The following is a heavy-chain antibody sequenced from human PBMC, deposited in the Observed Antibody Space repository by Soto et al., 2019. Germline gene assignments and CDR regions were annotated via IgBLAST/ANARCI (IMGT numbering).Heavy chain of an antibody. V-gene: IGHV3-48*01. CDR3: ATVCRYCSTSHSLY. CDR1: GFTFSSYA. CDR2: ISTGDSPI. D-gene: IGHD2-2*01. J-gene: IGHJ4*02. Sequence: EVQLVESGGGLVQPGGSLRLSCAASGFTFSSYAMNWVRQAPGKGLEWVSYISTGDSPIYYADSVKGRFTISRDNAKNSLYLQMISLRAEDTAVYYCATVCRYCSTSHSLYWGQGTLVTVSS.